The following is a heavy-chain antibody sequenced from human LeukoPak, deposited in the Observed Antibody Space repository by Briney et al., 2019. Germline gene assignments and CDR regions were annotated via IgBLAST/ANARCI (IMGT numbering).Heavy chain of an antibody. V-gene: IGHV5-51*01. CDR1: GYTFTNWW. D-gene: IGHD5-24*01. J-gene: IGHJ4*02. CDR2: IYPGDSAT. Sequence: LGESLKISCKASGYTFTNWWIGWVRQMPGKGLEWMGIIYPGDSATRYSPSFQGQVTISADKSISTAYLQWSSLKASDTAMYYCARHGRDGYTDHFDYWGQGTLVTVSS. CDR3: ARHGRDGYTDHFDY.